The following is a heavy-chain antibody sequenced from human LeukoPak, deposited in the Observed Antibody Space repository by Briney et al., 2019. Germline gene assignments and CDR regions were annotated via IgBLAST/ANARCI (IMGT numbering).Heavy chain of an antibody. Sequence: GASVKVSCKASGGTFSSYAISWVRQAPGQGLEWMGGIIPIFGTANYAQKFQGRVTITADESTSTAYMELSSLRSEDTAVYYCVRLGSTSPGNWYKFDQWGQGTLVTVSS. V-gene: IGHV1-69*13. D-gene: IGHD2-2*01. CDR2: IIPIFGTA. J-gene: IGHJ4*02. CDR3: VRLGSTSPGNWYKFDQ. CDR1: GGTFSSYA.